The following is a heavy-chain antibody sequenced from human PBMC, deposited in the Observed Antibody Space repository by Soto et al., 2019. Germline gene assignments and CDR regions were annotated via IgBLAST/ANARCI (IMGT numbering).Heavy chain of an antibody. CDR1: GGSISSGGYY. CDR2: IYYSGST. V-gene: IGHV4-31*03. J-gene: IGHJ5*02. CDR3: ARDPQGPSGSLFDP. Sequence: SETLSLTCTVSGGSISSGGYYWSWIRQHPGKGLEWIGYIYYSGSTYYNPSLKRRVTISVDTSKNQFSLKLSSVTAADTAAYYCARDPQGPSGSLFDPWGQGTLVTVSS. D-gene: IGHD3-22*01.